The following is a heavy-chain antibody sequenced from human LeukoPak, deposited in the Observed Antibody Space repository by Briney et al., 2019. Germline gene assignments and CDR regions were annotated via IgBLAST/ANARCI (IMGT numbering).Heavy chain of an antibody. CDR2: IRYDGSNK. Sequence: GGSLRLSCAASGFTFSSYGMHWVRQAPGKGLEWVALIRYDGSNKYYADSVKGRFTISRDNSKNTLYLQMNSLRAEDTAVYYCAKNPQPGGSYGGFDYWGQGTLVTVST. D-gene: IGHD1-26*01. CDR1: GFTFSSYG. CDR3: AKNPQPGGSYGGFDY. V-gene: IGHV3-30*02. J-gene: IGHJ4*02.